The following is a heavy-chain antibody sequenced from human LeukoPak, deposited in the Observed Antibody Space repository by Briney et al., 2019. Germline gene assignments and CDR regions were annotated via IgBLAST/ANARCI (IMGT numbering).Heavy chain of an antibody. CDR1: GFTFSSYA. CDR3: AREPPGTTGTTRAFDY. D-gene: IGHD1-1*01. Sequence: GGSLRLSCAASGFTFSSYAMHWVRQAPGKGLEWVAVISYDGSNKYYADSVKGRFTISRDNSKNTLYPQMNSLRAEDTAVYYCAREPPGTTGTTRAFDYWGQGTLVTVSS. V-gene: IGHV3-30*04. CDR2: ISYDGSNK. J-gene: IGHJ4*02.